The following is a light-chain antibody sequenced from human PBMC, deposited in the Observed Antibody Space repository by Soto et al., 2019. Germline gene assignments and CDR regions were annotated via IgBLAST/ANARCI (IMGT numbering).Light chain of an antibody. Sequence: ETVLTQSPGTLSLSPGDRATLSCRASQSVSSAYLAWYQQKPGQAPRLLIYGASSRAAGIPDRFSGSGSGTDFTLTISRLEPEDFAVYYCQQYATSRWTFGQGTKVELK. J-gene: IGKJ1*01. V-gene: IGKV3-20*01. CDR2: GAS. CDR1: QSVSSAY. CDR3: QQYATSRWT.